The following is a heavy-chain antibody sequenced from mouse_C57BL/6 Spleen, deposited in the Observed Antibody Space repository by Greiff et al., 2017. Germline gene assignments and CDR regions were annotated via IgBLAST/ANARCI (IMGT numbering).Heavy chain of an antibody. CDR2: INYDGSST. J-gene: IGHJ2*01. CDR1: GFTFSDYY. Sequence: EVKLVESEGGLVQPGSSMKLSCTASGFTFSDYYMAWVRQVPEKGLEWVANINYDGSSTYYLDSLKSRFIISRDNAKNILYLQMSSLESEDTATDYCAREDYGSSFDYWGQGTTLTVSS. CDR3: AREDYGSSFDY. V-gene: IGHV5-16*01. D-gene: IGHD1-1*01.